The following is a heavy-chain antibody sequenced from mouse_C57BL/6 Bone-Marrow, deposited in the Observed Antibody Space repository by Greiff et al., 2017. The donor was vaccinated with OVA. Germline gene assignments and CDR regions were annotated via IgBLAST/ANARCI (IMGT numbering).Heavy chain of an antibody. D-gene: IGHD2-4*01. Sequence: QVQLKQSGAELVKPGASVKMSCKASGYTFTSYWITWVKQRPGQGLEWIGDIYPGSGSTNYNEKFKSKATLTVDTSSSTAYMQLSSLTSEDSAVYYCALYDYDEGFAYWGQGTLVTVSA. J-gene: IGHJ3*01. CDR3: ALYDYDEGFAY. CDR2: IYPGSGST. CDR1: GYTFTSYW. V-gene: IGHV1-55*01.